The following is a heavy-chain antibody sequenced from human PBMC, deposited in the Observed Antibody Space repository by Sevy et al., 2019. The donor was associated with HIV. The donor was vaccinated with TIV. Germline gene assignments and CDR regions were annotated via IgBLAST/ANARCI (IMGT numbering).Heavy chain of an antibody. J-gene: IGHJ3*02. V-gene: IGHV3-21*01. CDR1: AFTFSSYS. CDR3: ARRGPSVVNDAFDI. Sequence: GGSLRLSCAASAFTFSSYSRNWVRQAPGKGLEWVSFISGISNYIYYADSVQGRFTISRDNAKNSLYLQMNSLRAEDTAVYYCARRGPSVVNDAFDIWGQGTMVTVSS. CDR2: ISGISNYI. D-gene: IGHD3-22*01.